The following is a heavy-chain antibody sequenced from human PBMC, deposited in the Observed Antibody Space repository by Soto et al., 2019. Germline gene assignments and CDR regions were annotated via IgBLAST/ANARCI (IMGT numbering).Heavy chain of an antibody. J-gene: IGHJ4*02. CDR3: AKVAVS. V-gene: IGHV3-30*18. Sequence: QVQLVESGGGVVQPGRSLRLSCAASGFTFSSYGMHWVRQAPGKGLEWVAVISYDGSNKYYADSVKGRFTISRDNSKHTLYLQMNSLRAEDTAVYYCAKVAVSWGQGTLVTVSS. CDR1: GFTFSSYG. D-gene: IGHD2-15*01. CDR2: ISYDGSNK.